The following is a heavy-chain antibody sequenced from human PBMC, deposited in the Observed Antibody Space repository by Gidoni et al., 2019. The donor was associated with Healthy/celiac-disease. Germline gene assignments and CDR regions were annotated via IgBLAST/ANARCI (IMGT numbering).Heavy chain of an antibody. J-gene: IGHJ4*02. CDR3: ARGRWLVLNGNYFDY. CDR1: GGSFSGYY. D-gene: IGHD6-19*01. CDR2: INHSGST. V-gene: IGHV4-34*01. Sequence: QVQLQQWGAGLLKPSEPLSLTCAVYGGSFSGYYWSWIRQPPGKGLEWIGEINHSGSTNYNPSLKSRVTISVDTSKNQFSLKLSSVTAADTAVYYCARGRWLVLNGNYFDYWGQGTLVTVSS.